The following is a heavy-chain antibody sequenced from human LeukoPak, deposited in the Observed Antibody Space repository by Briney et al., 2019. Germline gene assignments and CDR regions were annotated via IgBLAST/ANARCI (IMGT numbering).Heavy chain of an antibody. CDR2: IIPIFGTA. CDR3: ASVGRVWNDGTLYY. CDR1: GGTFSSYA. D-gene: IGHD1-1*01. J-gene: IGHJ4*02. Sequence: SVKVSCKASGGTFSSYAISWVRQAPGQGLEWMGGIIPIFGTANYAQKFQGRVTIAADESTSTAYMELSSLRSEDTAVYYCASVGRVWNDGTLYYWGQGTLVTVSS. V-gene: IGHV1-69*01.